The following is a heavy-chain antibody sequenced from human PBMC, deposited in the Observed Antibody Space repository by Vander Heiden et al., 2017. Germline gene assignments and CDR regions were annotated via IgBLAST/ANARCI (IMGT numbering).Heavy chain of an antibody. CDR1: GGSISSYY. J-gene: IGHJ5*02. V-gene: IGHV4-59*01. CDR3: ARDGSGSYLNWFDP. CDR2: IYNGGST. D-gene: IGHD1-26*01. Sequence: QVQLQESGPGLVKPSETLSLPCTVSGGSISSYYWNWIRQPPGKGLEWIGHIYNGGSTNYNPSLKSRVTISVDMSKNQFSLKLSAVTAADTAVYYCARDGSGSYLNWFDPWGQGTLVTVSS.